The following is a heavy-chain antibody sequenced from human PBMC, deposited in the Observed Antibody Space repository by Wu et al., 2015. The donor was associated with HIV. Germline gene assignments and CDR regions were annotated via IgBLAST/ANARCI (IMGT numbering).Heavy chain of an antibody. CDR2: INPNTGGT. Sequence: QVQLVQSGAEVKKPGASVKVSCKASGYTFTSYGISWVRQAPGQGLEWMGWINPNTGGTNYAQKFQTRVTMARDTSISTVYMELSGLTFDDTAIYYCARAPFVQDSGYDSVFGHWGQGTLVTVSS. CDR3: ARAPFVQDSGYDSVFGH. J-gene: IGHJ5*02. D-gene: IGHD5-12*01. V-gene: IGHV1-2*02. CDR1: GYTFTSYG.